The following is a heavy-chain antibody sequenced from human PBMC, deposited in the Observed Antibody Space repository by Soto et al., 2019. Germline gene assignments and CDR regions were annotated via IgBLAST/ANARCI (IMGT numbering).Heavy chain of an antibody. Sequence: SETLSLTCTVSGGSISSYYWTWVRQAPGKGLEWIGYIYNSGTTYYNPSLKSRVTISVDTSKNQFSLKLSSVTAADTAVYYCARGRRFGELLPTTDYWGQGTLVTVSS. CDR2: IYNSGTT. CDR1: GGSISSYY. CDR3: ARGRRFGELLPTTDY. V-gene: IGHV4-59*01. D-gene: IGHD3-10*01. J-gene: IGHJ4*02.